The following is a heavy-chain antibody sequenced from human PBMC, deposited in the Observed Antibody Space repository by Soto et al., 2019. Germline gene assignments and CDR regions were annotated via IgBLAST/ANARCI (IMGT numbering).Heavy chain of an antibody. J-gene: IGHJ6*02. CDR3: ARGRSDSAGSSFGRRMDV. D-gene: IGHD3-10*01. CDR1: GEALGSGQSY. V-gene: IGHV4-61*01. Sequence: QVQLQESAPGLVKSSETLSLICFVSGEALGSGQSYWNWIRQAPGKGLEWIGQTFVTGATKYSASLKSRVTMFVDTSKSPISLTLTSVTAADSATYFCARGRSDSAGSSFGRRMDVWGQGTTGTVSS. CDR2: TFVTGAT.